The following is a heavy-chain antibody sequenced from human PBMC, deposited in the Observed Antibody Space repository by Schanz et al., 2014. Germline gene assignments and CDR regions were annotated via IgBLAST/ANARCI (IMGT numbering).Heavy chain of an antibody. V-gene: IGHV1-46*01. J-gene: IGHJ3*02. Sequence: QVQLVQSGAEAKKPGASVKVSCKASGYTFTSYYIHWFRQAPGQGLEWMGLINPNVGNTNYAQKFRGRVTMTRDTSKSTVYMQLSSLRAEDTAVYFCARDPAGGDIDIWGQGTMVTVSS. CDR1: GYTFTSYY. CDR3: ARDPAGGDIDI. D-gene: IGHD2-21*01. CDR2: INPNVGNT.